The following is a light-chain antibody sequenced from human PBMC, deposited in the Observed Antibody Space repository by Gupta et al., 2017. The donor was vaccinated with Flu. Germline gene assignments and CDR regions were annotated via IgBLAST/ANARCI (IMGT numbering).Light chain of an antibody. Sequence: GERATLSCRASQSVSSNLAWYQQKPCQAPRLLIYGASTRATGIPARFSGSGSGTEFTLTISSLQSEDFAVYYCQQYNNWPPPFGGGTKVEIK. CDR2: GAS. CDR3: QQYNNWPPP. CDR1: QSVSSN. V-gene: IGKV3-15*01. J-gene: IGKJ4*01.